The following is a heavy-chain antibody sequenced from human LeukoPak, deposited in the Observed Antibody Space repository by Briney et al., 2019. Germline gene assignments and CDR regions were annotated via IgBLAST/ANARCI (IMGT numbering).Heavy chain of an antibody. CDR3: ARMLAYYYDSSGYVVFDY. CDR1: GGTFSKYT. J-gene: IGHJ4*02. D-gene: IGHD3-22*01. Sequence: GASVKVSCKASGGTFSKYTISWVRQAPGQGLEWMGWISAYNGNTNYAQKLQGRVTMTTDTSTSTAYMELRSLRSDDTAVYYCARMLAYYYDSSGYVVFDYWGQGTLVTVSS. CDR2: ISAYNGNT. V-gene: IGHV1-18*01.